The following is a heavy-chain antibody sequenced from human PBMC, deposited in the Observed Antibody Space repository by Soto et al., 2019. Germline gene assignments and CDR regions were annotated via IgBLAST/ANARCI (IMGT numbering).Heavy chain of an antibody. V-gene: IGHV4-30-2*01. Sequence: QLQLQESGSGLVRPSQTLSLTCTVSGDSITSGGYFWNWIRQPPGAGLEWIGYIFPSGNTYYNPSLKSRVTISMDASNNQFSLELTSVTAADTAVYYCARAWRETMNTRSAYDVWGQGTMVTVSS. CDR1: GDSITSGGYF. D-gene: IGHD1-1*01. CDR2: IFPSGNT. J-gene: IGHJ3*01. CDR3: ARAWRETMNTRSAYDV.